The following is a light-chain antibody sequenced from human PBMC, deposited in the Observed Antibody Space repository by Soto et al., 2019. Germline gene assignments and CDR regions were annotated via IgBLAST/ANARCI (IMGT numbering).Light chain of an antibody. CDR2: GAS. V-gene: IGKV3-20*01. Sequence: EIVLTQSPGNLSLSPGERATLSCRASQSVSINYLAWYQQKPGQAPRLLIYGASTRATGIPDRFSGSGSGTDFTLTISRLEPEDFAVYYCHQYGSSPLTFGPGTKVDIK. CDR3: HQYGSSPLT. J-gene: IGKJ3*01. CDR1: QSVSINY.